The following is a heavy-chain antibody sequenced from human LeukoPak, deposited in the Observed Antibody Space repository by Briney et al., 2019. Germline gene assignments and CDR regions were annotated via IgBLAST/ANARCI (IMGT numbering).Heavy chain of an antibody. D-gene: IGHD3-22*01. Sequence: SVKVSCKASGYTFTSYGISWVRQAPGQGLEWMGGIIPIFGTANYAQKFQGRVTITADESTSTAYMELSSLRSEDTAVYYCGGDPGPNYYDSSGYYPIDYWGQGTLVTVSS. V-gene: IGHV1-69*13. CDR2: IIPIFGTA. CDR3: GGDPGPNYYDSSGYYPIDY. CDR1: GYTFTSYG. J-gene: IGHJ4*02.